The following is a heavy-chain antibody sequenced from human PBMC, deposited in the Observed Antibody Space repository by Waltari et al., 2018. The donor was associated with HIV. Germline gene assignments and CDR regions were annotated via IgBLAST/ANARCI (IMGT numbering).Heavy chain of an antibody. V-gene: IGHV3-49*02. Sequence: GFIRSKTYGGTTEHAASVKDRFTISRDDSKSIAYLQMNSLKTEDTAVYYCSRSRGYSYGYADYWGQGTLVTVSS. D-gene: IGHD5-18*01. CDR3: SRSRGYSYGYADY. J-gene: IGHJ4*02. CDR2: IRSKTYGGTT.